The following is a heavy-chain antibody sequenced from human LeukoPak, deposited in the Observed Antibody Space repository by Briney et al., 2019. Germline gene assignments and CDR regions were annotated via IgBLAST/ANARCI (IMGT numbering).Heavy chain of an antibody. CDR2: IYYSGST. D-gene: IGHD6-19*01. CDR3: ARDSGYSSGNYYYYCGMDV. V-gene: IGHV4-61*08. J-gene: IGHJ6*02. CDR1: GASISSGGYS. Sequence: PSQTLSLTSAVSGASISSGGYSWSWIRQPPGRGLEWIGYIYYSGSTNYNPSLKSRVTISVDTSKNQFSLKLSSVTAADTAVYYCARDSGYSSGNYYYYCGMDVWGQGTTVTVSS.